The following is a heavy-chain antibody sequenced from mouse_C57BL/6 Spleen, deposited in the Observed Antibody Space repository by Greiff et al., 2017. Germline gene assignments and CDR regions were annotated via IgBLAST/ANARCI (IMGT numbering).Heavy chain of an antibody. Sequence: VQLQQSGAELVRPGASVKLSCKASGYTFTDYYINWVKQRPGQGLEWIARIYPGSGNTYYNEKFKGKATLTAEKSSSTAYMQLSSLTSEDSAVYFCARGSSSSYYFDYWGQGTTLTVSS. CDR1: GYTFTDYY. CDR2: IYPGSGNT. CDR3: ARGSSSSYYFDY. V-gene: IGHV1-76*01. J-gene: IGHJ2*01. D-gene: IGHD1-1*01.